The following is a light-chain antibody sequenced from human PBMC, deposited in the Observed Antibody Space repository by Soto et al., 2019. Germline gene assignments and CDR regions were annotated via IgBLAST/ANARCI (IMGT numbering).Light chain of an antibody. CDR2: AAS. CDR1: QSITNY. J-gene: IGKJ5*01. V-gene: IGKV1-39*01. Sequence: DIQMTQSPSSLSASVGDRVTITCRASQSITNYLNWYQQSPGKAPKLLIYAASSLQSGVPSRFVGRGSGTDFTLTISSLQPEDFATYYCQQTKSFPNTFGQGTRLEIE. CDR3: QQTKSFPNT.